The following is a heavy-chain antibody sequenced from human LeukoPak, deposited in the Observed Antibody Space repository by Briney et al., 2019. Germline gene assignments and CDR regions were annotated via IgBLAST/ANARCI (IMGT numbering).Heavy chain of an antibody. Sequence: ASVKVSCKASGFTFTSSAMQWVRQARGQRLEWIGWIVVGSGNTNYAQKFQERVTITRDMSTSTAYMEPSSLRSEDTAVYYCAADPAHYYDSSGEAFDIWGQGTMVTVSS. V-gene: IGHV1-58*02. D-gene: IGHD3-22*01. CDR3: AADPAHYYDSSGEAFDI. CDR2: IVVGSGNT. J-gene: IGHJ3*02. CDR1: GFTFTSSA.